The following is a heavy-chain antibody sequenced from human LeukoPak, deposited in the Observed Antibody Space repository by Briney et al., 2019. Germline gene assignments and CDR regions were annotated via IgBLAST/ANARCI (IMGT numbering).Heavy chain of an antibody. Sequence: GGSLRLSCAASGFTFSSYWMSWVRQAPGKGLEWVANIKQDGSEKNHVDSVKGRFTISRDNAKNSLYLQMNSLRAEDTAVYYCARGFTFGGVIVPDYFDYWGQGTLVTVSS. J-gene: IGHJ4*02. CDR1: GFTFSSYW. CDR3: ARGFTFGGVIVPDYFDY. V-gene: IGHV3-7*01. CDR2: IKQDGSEK. D-gene: IGHD3-16*02.